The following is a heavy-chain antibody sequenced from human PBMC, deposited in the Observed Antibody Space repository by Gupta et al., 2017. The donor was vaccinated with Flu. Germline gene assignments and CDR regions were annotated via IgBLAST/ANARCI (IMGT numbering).Heavy chain of an antibody. CDR1: GFTFGDYA. J-gene: IGHJ4*02. D-gene: IGHD2-21*02. V-gene: IGHV3-49*03. CDR2: IRSKAYGGTT. CDR3: SRSLAYCGGDCGY. Sequence: EVQLVESGGGLVQPGRSLRLSCTASGFTFGDYAMSWSRQAPGKGLEWVGFIRSKAYGGTTEYAASVKGRFTISRDDSKSIAYLQMNSLKTEDTAVYYCSRSLAYCGGDCGYWGQGTLVTVSS.